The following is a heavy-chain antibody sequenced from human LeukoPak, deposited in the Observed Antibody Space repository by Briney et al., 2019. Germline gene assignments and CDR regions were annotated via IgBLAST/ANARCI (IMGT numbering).Heavy chain of an antibody. CDR3: TTGKEESEFDY. V-gene: IGHV3-33*01. J-gene: IGHJ4*02. CDR1: GFIFSSYG. CDR2: IWYDGSNK. D-gene: IGHD3-10*01. Sequence: PGGSLRLSCAASGFIFSSYGMHWVRQAPGKGLEWVAVIWYDGSNKYYTDSVKGRFTISRDNSKNAVSLQMNSLKTEDTAVYYCTTGKEESEFDYWGQGTLVTVSS.